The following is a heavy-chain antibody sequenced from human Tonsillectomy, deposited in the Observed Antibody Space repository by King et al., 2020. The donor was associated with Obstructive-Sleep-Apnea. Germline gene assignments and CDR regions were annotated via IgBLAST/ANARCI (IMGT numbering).Heavy chain of an antibody. J-gene: IGHJ5*01. CDR1: GFTFSDNS. Sequence: EVQLVESGGGLVQPGGSLRLSGAASGFTFSDNSMGWVRQAPGKGLEWVGGIRNKATSYITEYPASGKGRFTISRYDSNNALYVQINSLKTEDTAVYYCAREGLRRLHLDSWGQGTLVTVSS. V-gene: IGHV3-72*01. CDR2: IRNKATSYIT. CDR3: AREGLRRLHLDS.